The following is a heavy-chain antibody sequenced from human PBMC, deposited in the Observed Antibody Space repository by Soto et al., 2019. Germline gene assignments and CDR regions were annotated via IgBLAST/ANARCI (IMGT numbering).Heavy chain of an antibody. J-gene: IGHJ4*02. CDR1: GFIFSRHG. CDR2: VWYDGSNK. V-gene: IGHV3-33*01. CDR3: ARDGPNSDSWPYFDY. Sequence: GGSLRLSCASSGFIFSRHGMHWVRQAPGKGLEWVAIVWYDGSNKYYADSVKGRFTISRDNSKNTLYLQMNSLRAEDTAMYYCARDGPNSDSWPYFDYWGQGTLVTVSS. D-gene: IGHD6-13*01.